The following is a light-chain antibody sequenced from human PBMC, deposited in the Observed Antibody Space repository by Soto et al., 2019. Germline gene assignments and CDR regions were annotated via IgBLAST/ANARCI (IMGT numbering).Light chain of an antibody. CDR3: HQYNNWPRALT. J-gene: IGKJ4*01. CDR1: QSVSSN. CDR2: GAS. Sequence: EIVMTQSPATLSVSPGERATLSCRASQSVSSNLAWYQQQPGQAPRLLIYGASTRATDIPARFSGSGSGTEFTLTISSLQSEDFAVYYCHQYNNWPRALTFGGGTKVEIK. V-gene: IGKV3-15*01.